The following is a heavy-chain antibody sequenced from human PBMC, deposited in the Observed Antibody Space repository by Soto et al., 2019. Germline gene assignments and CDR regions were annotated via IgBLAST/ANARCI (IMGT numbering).Heavy chain of an antibody. CDR1: GYTFTSYA. Sequence: QVQLVQSGAEVKKPGASVKVSCKASGYTFTSYAMHWVRQAPGQRLEWMGWINAGNGNTKYSQKFQGRVTITRDTSASTAYRELSSLISEDTAVYYCARDEDYWGQGTLVTVSS. V-gene: IGHV1-3*01. CDR3: ARDEDY. CDR2: INAGNGNT. J-gene: IGHJ4*02.